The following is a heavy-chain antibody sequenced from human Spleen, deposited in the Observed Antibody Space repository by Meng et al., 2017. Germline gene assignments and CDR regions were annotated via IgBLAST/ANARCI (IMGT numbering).Heavy chain of an antibody. CDR1: GFTFSSYA. D-gene: IGHD2-21*01. CDR3: ARGGLPAAYPY. V-gene: IGHV3-23*01. CDR2: ISGSGGST. J-gene: IGHJ4*02. Sequence: LSLTCAASGFTFSSYAMSWVRQAPGKGLEWVSAISGSGGSTYYADSVKGRFTISRDNSKNTLYLQMNSLRAEDTAVYYCARGGLPAAYPYWGQGTLVTVSS.